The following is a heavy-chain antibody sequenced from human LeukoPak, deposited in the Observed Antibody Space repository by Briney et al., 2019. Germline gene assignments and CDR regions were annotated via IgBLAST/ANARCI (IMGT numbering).Heavy chain of an antibody. CDR3: ARTGYYDSSGYYSNFDY. Sequence: GGSLRLSCAASGFTFSSHGMNWVRQAPGKGLEWVSGISGSGGNTYYADSVKGRFTISRDNSKNTLYLQMNSLRAEDTAVYYCARTGYYDSSGYYSNFDYWGQGTLVTVSS. J-gene: IGHJ4*02. CDR2: ISGSGGNT. V-gene: IGHV3-23*01. CDR1: GFTFSSHG. D-gene: IGHD3-22*01.